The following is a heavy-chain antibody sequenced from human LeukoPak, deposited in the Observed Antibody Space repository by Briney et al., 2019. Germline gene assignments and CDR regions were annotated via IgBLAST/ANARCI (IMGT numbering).Heavy chain of an antibody. CDR3: AKAAYGSESYYDPFDY. J-gene: IGHJ4*02. CDR2: ISGSGDRT. Sequence: GGSLRLSCAASGFTFSNYWMSWVRQAPGKGLEWVSVISGSGDRTYYADSVKGRFTIFRDNSKNTLYLQMDSLRAEDTAVYYCAKAAYGSESYYDPFDYWGQGTLVTVSS. CDR1: GFTFSNYW. D-gene: IGHD3-10*01. V-gene: IGHV3-23*01.